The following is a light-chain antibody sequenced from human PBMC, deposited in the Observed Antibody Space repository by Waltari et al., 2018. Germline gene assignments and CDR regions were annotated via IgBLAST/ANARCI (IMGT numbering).Light chain of an antibody. J-gene: IGKJ2*01. V-gene: IGKV4-1*01. CDR1: QTVLYSSNNKNY. CDR3: QQYYTSPYT. CDR2: WAS. Sequence: DIVMTQSPDSLAVSLGERATINCKSSQTVLYSSNNKNYLAWYQQKPGQPPKLVLYWASTRESGVRDRFRASGSGTDFNFTISSLQAEDVAVYYCQQYYTSPYTFAQGTKLEI.